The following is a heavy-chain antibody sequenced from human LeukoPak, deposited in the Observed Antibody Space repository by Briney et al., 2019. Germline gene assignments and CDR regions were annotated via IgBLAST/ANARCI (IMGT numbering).Heavy chain of an antibody. CDR3: ASLVRFDY. CDR1: GGSISSGGYS. Sequence: SETLSLTCAVSGGSISSGGYSWSWIRQPPGKGLEWIGYIYHSGSTYYNPSLKSRVTISVDRSKNQFSLKLSSVTAADTAVYYCASLVRFDYWGQGTLVTVSS. CDR2: IYHSGST. V-gene: IGHV4-30-2*01. D-gene: IGHD6-13*01. J-gene: IGHJ4*02.